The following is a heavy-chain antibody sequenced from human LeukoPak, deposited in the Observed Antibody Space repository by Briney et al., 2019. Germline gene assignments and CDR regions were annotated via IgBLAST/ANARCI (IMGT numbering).Heavy chain of an antibody. V-gene: IGHV3-30*02. J-gene: IGHJ4*02. CDR2: IRYDGSNK. Sequence: PSETLSLTCTVSGGSISSSSYYWGWIRQPPGKGLEWAAFIRYDGSNKYYADSVKGRFTISRDNSKNTLYLQMNSLRAEDTAVYYCAKDEDGYNLDYWGQGTVVTVSS. CDR1: GGSISSSSYY. CDR3: AKDEDGYNLDY. D-gene: IGHD5-24*01.